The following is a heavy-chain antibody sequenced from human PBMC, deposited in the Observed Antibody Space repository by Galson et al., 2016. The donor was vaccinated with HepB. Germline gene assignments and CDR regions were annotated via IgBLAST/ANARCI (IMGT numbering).Heavy chain of an antibody. J-gene: IGHJ2*01. CDR3: AKDYYDSSGYRSYWYFDL. D-gene: IGHD3-22*01. CDR1: GFTFSSYA. Sequence: SLRLSCAASGFTFSSYAMSWVRQAPGKGLEWVPAISGSGGNSYYADSVKGRFTISRDNSKNTLYVQMHSLRAEDTAVYYCAKDYYDSSGYRSYWYFDLWGRGTLVTVSS. CDR2: ISGSGGNS. V-gene: IGHV3-23*01.